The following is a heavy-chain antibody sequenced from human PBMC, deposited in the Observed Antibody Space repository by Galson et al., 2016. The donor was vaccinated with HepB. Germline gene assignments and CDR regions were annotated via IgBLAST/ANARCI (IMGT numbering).Heavy chain of an antibody. J-gene: IGHJ2*01. CDR2: IYYSGST. D-gene: IGHD6-19*01. CDR3: ARVQWLVEEDWYFDL. CDR1: GGSVSSSSYY. V-gene: IGHV4-39*01. Sequence: SETLSLTCTVSGGSVSSSSYYWGWIRQPPGKGLEWIGTIYYSGSTYYNPSLKSRVTIAVETSKNQFSLKLSSVTAADTAVYYCARVQWLVEEDWYFDLWGRGTLVTVSS.